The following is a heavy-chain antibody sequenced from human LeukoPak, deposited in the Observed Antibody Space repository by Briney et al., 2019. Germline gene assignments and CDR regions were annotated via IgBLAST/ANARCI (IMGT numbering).Heavy chain of an antibody. D-gene: IGHD4-23*01. J-gene: IGHJ3*02. CDR3: ARDKYGDNSNAFDI. CDR2: IGTDGSRT. Sequence: GSLRPSCAASGFTFRSYWVHWVRQVPGKGLGWVSRIGTDGSRTTYADYVQGRFTISRDNAKNTLYLQMNSLRAEDTAVYYCARDKYGDNSNAFDIWGQGTLVTVSS. V-gene: IGHV3-74*01. CDR1: GFTFRSYW.